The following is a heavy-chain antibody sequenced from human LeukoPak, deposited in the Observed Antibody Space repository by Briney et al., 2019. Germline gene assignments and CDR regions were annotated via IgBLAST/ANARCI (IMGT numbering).Heavy chain of an antibody. D-gene: IGHD5-12*01. Sequence: PGRTLRLSCAASGFTFSTYGMHWVRQAPGKVLEWVAVIAYDGSDKFYADSVKGRFTISRDNPKNTLYLQMNSLRVEDTAVYYCAKDRLAGYSGYGYIDYWGQGTLVTVSS. V-gene: IGHV3-30*18. CDR2: IAYDGSDK. J-gene: IGHJ4*02. CDR3: AKDRLAGYSGYGYIDY. CDR1: GFTFSTYG.